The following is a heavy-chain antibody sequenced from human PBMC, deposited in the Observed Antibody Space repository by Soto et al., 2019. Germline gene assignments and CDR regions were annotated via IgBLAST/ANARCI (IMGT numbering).Heavy chain of an antibody. CDR1: GGSISSSSYY. Sequence: QLQLQESGPGLVKPSEALSLTCSVSGGSISSSSYYWGWIRQPPGKGLEWIGSIYYSGSTYYNPSLKSRVTKSIDNSKNQFSRKLSSLTVAETAVYYCAKLDALAPISYYFDFRGQGTLVTVSS. CDR3: AKLDALAPISYYFDF. V-gene: IGHV4-39*01. CDR2: IYYSGST. J-gene: IGHJ4*02. D-gene: IGHD1-1*01.